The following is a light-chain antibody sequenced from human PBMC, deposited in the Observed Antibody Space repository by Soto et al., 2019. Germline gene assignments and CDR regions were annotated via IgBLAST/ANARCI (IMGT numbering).Light chain of an antibody. V-gene: IGKV3-20*01. Sequence: IVSTQSPGTLSLSPGETATLSCRADQSVTGNFLAWYQQKPGQAPRLLISYAYNRATGIPDRFSGSGSGTDFTLTISRLDNEDFAMYYCQQYAASSWTFGQGTKVE. CDR1: QSVTGNF. J-gene: IGKJ1*01. CDR3: QQYAASSWT. CDR2: YAY.